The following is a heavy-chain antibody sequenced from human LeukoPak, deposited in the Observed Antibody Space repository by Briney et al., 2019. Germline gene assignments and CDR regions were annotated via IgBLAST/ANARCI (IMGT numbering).Heavy chain of an antibody. CDR1: GGSISSYY. CDR2: IYYSGST. V-gene: IGHV4-59*01. J-gene: IGHJ4*02. Sequence: SETLSLTCTVSGGSISSYYWSWIREPPGRGLEWIGYIYYSGSTNYNPSLKSRVTISVETSKNEFSLKLRSVTAADTAVYYCARVTGYRIEDYFDYWGQGTLVTVSS. D-gene: IGHD6-13*01. CDR3: ARVTGYRIEDYFDY.